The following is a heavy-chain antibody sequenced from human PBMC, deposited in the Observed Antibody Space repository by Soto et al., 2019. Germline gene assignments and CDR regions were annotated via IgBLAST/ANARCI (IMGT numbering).Heavy chain of an antibody. CDR2: ISDDGSTA. D-gene: IGHD1-1*01. CDR3: ARGPRVSSTGTGAH. J-gene: IGHJ4*02. V-gene: IGHV3-74*01. Sequence: PVGSLRLSCSDSGFTFSAYWMHWVRQVPGKGLTWVSRISDDGSTATYADSVKGRFVISSDNAKNSLYLEMNTLRADDSGLYYCARGPRVSSTGTGAHWGRGTLVTVSS. CDR1: GFTFSAYW.